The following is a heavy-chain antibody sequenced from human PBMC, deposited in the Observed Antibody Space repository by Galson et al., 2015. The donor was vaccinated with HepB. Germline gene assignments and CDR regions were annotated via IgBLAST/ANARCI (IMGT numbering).Heavy chain of an antibody. V-gene: IGHV1-2*02. CDR2: INPDSGGT. D-gene: IGHD4-17*01. CDR3: ASVFGDYSDAFDI. J-gene: IGHJ3*02. CDR1: GYTFTDYY. Sequence: SVKVSCKASGYTFTDYYMHWVRQAPGQGLEWMGWINPDSGGTNYAQKFQGRVTMTRDTSFSTAYMEPSSLRSDDTALYYCASVFGDYSDAFDIWGQGTMVTVSS.